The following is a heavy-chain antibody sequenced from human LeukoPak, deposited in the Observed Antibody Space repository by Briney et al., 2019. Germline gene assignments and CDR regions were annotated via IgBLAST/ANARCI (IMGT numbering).Heavy chain of an antibody. J-gene: IGHJ5*02. Sequence: GGSLRLSCAASGFTFSGSAMHWVRQASGKGLEWVGRIRSKANSYATTYAASVKGRFTISRDDSKNTAYLQMNSLKTEDTAVYYCTRLGYCSGGSCSHAWGQGTLVTVSS. CDR2: IRSKANSYAT. CDR3: TRLGYCSGGSCSHA. V-gene: IGHV3-73*01. D-gene: IGHD2-15*01. CDR1: GFTFSGSA.